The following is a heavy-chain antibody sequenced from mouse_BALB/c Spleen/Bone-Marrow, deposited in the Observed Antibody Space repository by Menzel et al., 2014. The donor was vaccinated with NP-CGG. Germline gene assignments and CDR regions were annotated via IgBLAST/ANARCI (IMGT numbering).Heavy chain of an antibody. CDR1: GYSITSGYY. CDR3: ARGGPYDYDYAMDY. Sequence: EVQLQQSGPGLVKPSQSLSLTCSVTGYSITSGYYWNWIRQFPGNKLEWMGYISYDGSNNYNPSLKNRISITRGTSKNQFFLRLNSVTTEDTATYYCARGGPYDYDYAMDYWRQGTSVTVSS. V-gene: IGHV3-6*02. J-gene: IGHJ4*01. CDR2: ISYDGSN. D-gene: IGHD2-4*01.